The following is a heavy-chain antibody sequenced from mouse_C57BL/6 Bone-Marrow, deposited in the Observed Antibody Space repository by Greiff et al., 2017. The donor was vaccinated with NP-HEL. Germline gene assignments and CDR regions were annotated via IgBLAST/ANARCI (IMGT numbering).Heavy chain of an antibody. CDR1: GFSLTSYG. CDR2: IWGVGST. Sequence: VKLMESGPGLVAPSQSLSITCTVSGFSLTSYGVDWVRQSPGKGLEWLGVIWGVGSTNYNSALKSRLSISKDNSKSQVFLKMNSLQTDDTAMYYCARFYGNYVNAMDYWGQGTSVTVSS. CDR3: ARFYGNYVNAMDY. V-gene: IGHV2-6*01. D-gene: IGHD2-1*01. J-gene: IGHJ4*01.